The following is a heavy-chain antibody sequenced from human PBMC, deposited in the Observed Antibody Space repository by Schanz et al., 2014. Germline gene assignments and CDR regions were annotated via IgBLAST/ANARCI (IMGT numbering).Heavy chain of an antibody. J-gene: IGHJ4*02. V-gene: IGHV1-2*02. CDR1: GGTFSSYA. CDR3: ARDGIGADKR. D-gene: IGHD6-13*01. Sequence: QVQLVQSGAEVKKPGSSVKVSCKASGGTFSSYAFSWVRQAPGQGLEWMGWINPNSGETNYEQKFQGRVTMTRDTSISTAYMEMTRLTSDDTAVYYCARDGIGADKRWGQGTLVTVSS. CDR2: INPNSGET.